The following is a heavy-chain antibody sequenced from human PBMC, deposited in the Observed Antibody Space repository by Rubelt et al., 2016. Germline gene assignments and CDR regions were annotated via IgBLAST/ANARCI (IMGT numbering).Heavy chain of an antibody. CDR1: GGSISSYY. V-gene: IGHV4-59*01. CDR2: IYYSGST. Sequence: WLTCTVSGGSISSYYWSWIRQPPGKGLEWIGYIYYSGSTSYNPSLKSRVTISVDTSKNQFSLKLSSVTAADTAVYYCARRPSRDAFDIWGQGTMVTVSS. CDR3: ARRPSRDAFDI. J-gene: IGHJ3*02.